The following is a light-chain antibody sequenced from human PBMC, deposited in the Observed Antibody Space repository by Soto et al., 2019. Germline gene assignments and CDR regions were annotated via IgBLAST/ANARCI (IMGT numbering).Light chain of an antibody. Sequence: QPVVTQEPSLTVSPGGTVTLTCGSSTGAVTSGHYPYWVQQRSGQAPRTLIYDAVNRHSWTPARFSGSLLGGKAALTLSGAQPQDEGDYYCLLYYGGVVLFGGGTKLTVL. J-gene: IGLJ2*01. CDR3: LLYYGGVVL. CDR1: TGAVTSGHY. CDR2: DAV. V-gene: IGLV7-46*01.